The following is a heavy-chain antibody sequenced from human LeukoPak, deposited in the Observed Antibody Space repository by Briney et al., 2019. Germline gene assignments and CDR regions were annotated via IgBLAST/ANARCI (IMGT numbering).Heavy chain of an antibody. D-gene: IGHD2-2*01. CDR1: GYSISSGYQ. V-gene: IGHV4-38-2*02. Sequence: SETLSLTCGVSGYSISSGYQWAWIRQSPGKVLEWIGSNYHSGSARYNPSLKSRVTISVATSKNQFSLNMYSVTAADTAVYHCARDPRWLTPDCTSTSCYENYFDPWGQGTLVTVSS. CDR2: NYHSGSA. J-gene: IGHJ5*02. CDR3: ARDPRWLTPDCTSTSCYENYFDP.